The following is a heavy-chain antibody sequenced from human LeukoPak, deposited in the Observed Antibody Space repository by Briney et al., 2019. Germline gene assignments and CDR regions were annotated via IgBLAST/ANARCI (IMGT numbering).Heavy chain of an antibody. CDR2: IRSRAYSGTT. V-gene: IGHV3-49*03. D-gene: IGHD2-21*01. J-gene: IGHJ3*01. Sequence: GGSLRLSCSASGFKFDDYAINWFRQAPGGGLEWVGVIRSRAYSGTTEYAASVKGRFTMSRDDSKSIAYLQMSSLKTEDTAVYYRSRDFMAVAVHNGFDVWGQGTAVTVSS. CDR1: GFKFDDYA. CDR3: SRDFMAVAVHNGFDV.